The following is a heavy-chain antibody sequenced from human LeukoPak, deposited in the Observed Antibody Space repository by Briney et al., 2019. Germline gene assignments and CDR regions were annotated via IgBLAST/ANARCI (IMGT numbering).Heavy chain of an antibody. J-gene: IGHJ4*02. CDR3: ARDYIAAVIPFDY. CDR2: INPSGGST. D-gene: IGHD6-25*01. V-gene: IGHV1-46*02. CDR1: GYTFNTFG. Sequence: ASVKVSCKASGYTFNTFGVAWVRQATGQGLEWMGIINPSGGSTSYAQKFQGRVTMTRDTSTSTVYMELSSLRSEDTAVYYCARDYIAAVIPFDYWGQGTLVTVSS.